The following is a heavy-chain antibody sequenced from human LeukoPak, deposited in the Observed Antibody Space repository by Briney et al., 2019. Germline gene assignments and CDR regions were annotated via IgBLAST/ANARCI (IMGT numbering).Heavy chain of an antibody. CDR1: GFTFDDYA. CDR3: EKEISRAMTMVRGVIMKYYYGMDV. CDR2: ISGDSGST. V-gene: IGHV3-43*02. Sequence: GGSLRLSCAASGFTFDDYAMHWVRQAPGKGLEWVSLISGDSGSTYYADSVKGRFTISRGNSKNSLYLQMNSLTTEDTAFYYCEKEISRAMTMVRGVIMKYYYGMDVWGQGTTVTVSS. J-gene: IGHJ6*02. D-gene: IGHD3-10*01.